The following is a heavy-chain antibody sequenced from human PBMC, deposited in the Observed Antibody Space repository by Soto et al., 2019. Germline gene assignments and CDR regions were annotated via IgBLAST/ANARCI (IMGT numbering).Heavy chain of an antibody. J-gene: IGHJ4*02. V-gene: IGHV1-69*12. CDR2: IIPIFGTA. Sequence: QVQLVQSGAEVKKPGSSVKVSCKASGGTFSSYAISWVRQAPGQGLEWMGGIIPIFGTANYAQKFQGRVTITADESTSTAYMELSSLRSDDTAVYYCARSYHCISPSCYAGFDYWGQGTLVTVSS. D-gene: IGHD2-2*01. CDR3: ARSYHCISPSCYAGFDY. CDR1: GGTFSSYA.